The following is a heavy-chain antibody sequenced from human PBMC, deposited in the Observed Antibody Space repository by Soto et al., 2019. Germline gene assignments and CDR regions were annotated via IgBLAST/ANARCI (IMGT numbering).Heavy chain of an antibody. CDR3: AKAFSWYDY. J-gene: IGHJ4*02. CDR2: ISGSGGST. Sequence: PGGSLRLSFRPPGFACSTHAMHWVREAPGKGLEWVSGISGSGGSTYYTDSMKARFTITRDHSKSTLYLQMSSLRAENTAVYYCAKAFSWYDYWGQGTLVTVSS. CDR1: GFACSTHA. V-gene: IGHV3-23*01. D-gene: IGHD6-13*01.